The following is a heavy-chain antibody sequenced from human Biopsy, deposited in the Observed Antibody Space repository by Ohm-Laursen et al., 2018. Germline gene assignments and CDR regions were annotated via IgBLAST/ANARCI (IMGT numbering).Heavy chain of an antibody. D-gene: IGHD3-10*01. J-gene: IGHJ6*02. Sequence: SLRLSCAASGFTLSYYSMTWVRQAPGKGLEWVSYISSSGITAHYADSVKGRFTISGDNAKNVLWLQMNSLRVDDTAMYYCVKDIRRYFYGMDVWGQGTTVTVS. CDR3: VKDIRRYFYGMDV. CDR2: ISSSGITA. V-gene: IGHV3-48*04. CDR1: GFTLSYYS.